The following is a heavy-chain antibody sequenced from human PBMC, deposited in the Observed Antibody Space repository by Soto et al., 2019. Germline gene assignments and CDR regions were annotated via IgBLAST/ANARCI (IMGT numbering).Heavy chain of an antibody. CDR1: GGSISSYY. CDR3: ARRYGYAFDI. J-gene: IGHJ3*02. CDR2: IYYSGST. V-gene: IGHV4-59*01. D-gene: IGHD4-17*01. Sequence: PSETLSLTCTISGGSISSYYWSWIRQPPGKGLEWIGYIYYSGSTNYNPSLKSRVTISVDTSKNQFSLKLSSVTAADTAVYYCARRYGYAFDIWGQGTMVTVSS.